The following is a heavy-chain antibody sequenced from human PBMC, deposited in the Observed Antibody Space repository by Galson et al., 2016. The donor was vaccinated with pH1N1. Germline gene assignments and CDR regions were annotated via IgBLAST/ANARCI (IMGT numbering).Heavy chain of an antibody. D-gene: IGHD4-11*01. CDR3: ARGLQSFHWYFDR. Sequence: SETLSLTCTVSGGSISSSSYYWGWIRQPPGKELEWIGYIYYSGSTYYNPSLRSRVTISVDTSKNQFSLKLSSVTAADTAVYYCARGLQSFHWYFDRWGRGSLVTVSS. V-gene: IGHV4-39*07. CDR1: GGSISSSSYY. CDR2: IYYSGST. J-gene: IGHJ2*01.